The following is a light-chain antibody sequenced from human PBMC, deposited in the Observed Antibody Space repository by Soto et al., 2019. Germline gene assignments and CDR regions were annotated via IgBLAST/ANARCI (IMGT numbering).Light chain of an antibody. J-gene: IGKJ1*01. V-gene: IGKV1-5*01. CDR3: QQYNSYWGT. Sequence: DIQMTQSPSTLSASLGDRATITCRASQSISSWLAWYQQKQGKAPKLLIYDASSLESGVPSRFSGSGSGTEFTLTISSLQPDDFATYYCQQYNSYWGTFGQGTKVDIK. CDR1: QSISSW. CDR2: DAS.